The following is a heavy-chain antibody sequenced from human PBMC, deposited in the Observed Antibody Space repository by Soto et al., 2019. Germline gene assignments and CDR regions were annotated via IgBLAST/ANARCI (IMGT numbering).Heavy chain of an antibody. Sequence: QVQLQESGPGLVKPSQTLSLTCPVSGGSISSGGYYWTWIRQHPGEGLEWIGHIYYSGSTYYNPSLKSRLTISVDTSKNQFSLKLSAVTAADTAVYYCARRYGDYKDWFDPWGQGTLVTVSS. CDR2: IYYSGST. CDR3: ARRYGDYKDWFDP. V-gene: IGHV4-31*03. J-gene: IGHJ5*02. D-gene: IGHD4-17*01. CDR1: GGSISSGGYY.